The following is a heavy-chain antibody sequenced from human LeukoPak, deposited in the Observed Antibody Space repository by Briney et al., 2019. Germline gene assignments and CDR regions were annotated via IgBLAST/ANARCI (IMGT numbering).Heavy chain of an antibody. CDR3: ARDVLTGESYYYGMDV. Sequence: GGSLRLSCAASGFTFSSYSMNWVRQAPGKGLEWVSSISSSSSYIYYADSVKGRFTISRDNAKNSLYLQMNSLRAEDTAVYYCARDVLTGESYYYGMDVWGKGTTVTVSS. CDR1: GFTFSSYS. D-gene: IGHD4/OR15-4a*01. J-gene: IGHJ6*04. CDR2: ISSSSSYI. V-gene: IGHV3-21*01.